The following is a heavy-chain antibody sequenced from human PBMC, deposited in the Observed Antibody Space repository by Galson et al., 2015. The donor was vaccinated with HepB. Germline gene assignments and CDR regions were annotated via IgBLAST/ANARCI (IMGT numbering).Heavy chain of an antibody. CDR3: ARDSDILTGYYFHYYYGMDV. D-gene: IGHD3-9*01. CDR2: ISSSSSYI. J-gene: IGHJ6*02. Sequence: SLRLSCAASGFTFSSYSMNWVRQAQGKGLEWVSSISSSSSYIYYADSVKGRFTISRDNAKNSLYLQMNSLRAEDTAVYYCARDSDILTGYYFHYYYGMDVWGQGTTVTVSS. V-gene: IGHV3-21*01. CDR1: GFTFSSYS.